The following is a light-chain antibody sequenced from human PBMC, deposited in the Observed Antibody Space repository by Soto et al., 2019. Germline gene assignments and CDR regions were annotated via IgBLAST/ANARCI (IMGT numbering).Light chain of an antibody. J-gene: IGKJ1*01. CDR2: DVS. Sequence: DIRMTHSPSTRSASVGYSVTITFRASQSVAASLAWYQQKPGEAPKLLIYDVSNLETGVPSRFSGSGSGTEFSLTIRSLQPDDFASYYCQQYDYSRTFGQGTKVDIK. CDR1: QSVAAS. CDR3: QQYDYSRT. V-gene: IGKV1-5*01.